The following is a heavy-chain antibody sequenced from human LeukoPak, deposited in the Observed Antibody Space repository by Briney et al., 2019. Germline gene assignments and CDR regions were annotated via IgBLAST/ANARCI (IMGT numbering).Heavy chain of an antibody. J-gene: IGHJ6*02. D-gene: IGHD4-23*01. CDR2: INHSGST. Sequence: PSETLSLTCTVYGGSFSGYYWSWIRQPPGKGLEWIGEINHSGSTNYNPSLKSRVTISVDTSKNQFSLKLSSVTAADTAVYYCARLATTTVVRANYYGMDVWGQGTTVTVSS. V-gene: IGHV4-34*01. CDR1: GGSFSGYY. CDR3: ARLATTTVVRANYYGMDV.